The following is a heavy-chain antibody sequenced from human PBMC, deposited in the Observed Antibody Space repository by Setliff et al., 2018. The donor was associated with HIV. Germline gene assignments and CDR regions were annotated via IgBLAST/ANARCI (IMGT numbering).Heavy chain of an antibody. J-gene: IGHJ3*02. CDR2: ISTSGST. CDR3: ARMSGGVVVAAILILAADAVDI. D-gene: IGHD2-15*01. V-gene: IGHV4-61*09. Sequence: PSDTLSLTCTVSGGSISSCSYYWSWIRQPAGKGLEWIGHISTSGSTNYNPSLQSRVTISGDTSKNRFSLQLSSVAAADTAVYYCARMSGGVVVAAILILAADAVDIWGQGTMVTVSS. CDR1: GGSISSCSYY.